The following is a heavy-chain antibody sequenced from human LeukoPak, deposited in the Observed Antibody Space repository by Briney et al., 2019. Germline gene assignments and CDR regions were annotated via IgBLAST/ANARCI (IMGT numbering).Heavy chain of an antibody. D-gene: IGHD2-15*01. CDR2: INHSGST. Sequence: PSETLSLTCAVYGGSFSGYYWSWIRQPPGKGLEGIGEINHSGSTNYNPSLKSRVTISVDTSKNQFSLKLSSVTAADTAVYYCASVVVAATLFDYWGQGTLVTVSS. V-gene: IGHV4-34*01. CDR3: ASVVVAATLFDY. CDR1: GGSFSGYY. J-gene: IGHJ4*02.